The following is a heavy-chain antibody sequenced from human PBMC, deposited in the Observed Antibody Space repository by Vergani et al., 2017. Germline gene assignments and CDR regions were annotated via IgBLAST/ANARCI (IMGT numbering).Heavy chain of an antibody. J-gene: IGHJ6*02. CDR2: ISGSGGST. CDR3: AKGERGVIITPNYGMDV. D-gene: IGHD3-10*01. V-gene: IGHV3-23*01. CDR1: GFTFSSYA. Sequence: EVQLLESGGGLVQPGGSLRLSCAASGFTFSSYAMSWVRQAPGKGLEWVSAISGSGGSTYYADSVKGRFTISRDNSKNTLYLQMNSLRAEDTAVYYCAKGERGVIITPNYGMDVWGQGTTVTVSS.